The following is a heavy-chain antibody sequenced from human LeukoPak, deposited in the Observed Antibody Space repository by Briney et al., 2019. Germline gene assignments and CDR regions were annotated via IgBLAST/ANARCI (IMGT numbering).Heavy chain of an antibody. CDR2: ISYDGSNK. Sequence: PGRSLKLSCAASGFTFSTYGMHWVRQAPGKGLEWVAVISYDGSNKNYADSVKGRFIISRDNSKNTLYLQMNSLRAEDTAVYYCAKKSPGNIEAAADFWGQGTLVTVSS. CDR3: AKKSPGNIEAAADF. J-gene: IGHJ4*02. D-gene: IGHD6-13*01. V-gene: IGHV3-30*18. CDR1: GFTFSTYG.